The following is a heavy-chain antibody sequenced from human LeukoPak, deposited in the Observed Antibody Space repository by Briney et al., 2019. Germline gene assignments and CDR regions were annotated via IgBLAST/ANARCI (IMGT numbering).Heavy chain of an antibody. CDR1: GFTFSIYA. CDR2: ISGSGGDT. D-gene: IGHD3-9*01. Sequence: GGSLRLSCAASGFTFSIYAMSWVRQAPGKGLEWVSVISGSGGDTYYADSVKGRFTISRDNAKNSLYLQMNSLRAEDTAVYYCVTNFDPDVDWGQGTLVTVSS. V-gene: IGHV3-23*01. CDR3: VTNFDPDVD. J-gene: IGHJ4*02.